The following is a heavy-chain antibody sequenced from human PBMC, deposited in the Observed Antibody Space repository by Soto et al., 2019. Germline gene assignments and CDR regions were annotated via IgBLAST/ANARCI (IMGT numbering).Heavy chain of an antibody. CDR1: GFTFDDYG. Sequence: AGGSLRLSCAASGFTFDDYGLSWVRQAPGKGLEWVSGINWNGGSTRYADSVKGRFTISRDNAKNSLYLQMNSLRAEDTALYYCASGMVGAPTYATDVWGQGPTVTLSS. V-gene: IGHV3-20*04. CDR2: INWNGGST. CDR3: ASGMVGAPTYATDV. J-gene: IGHJ6*02. D-gene: IGHD1-26*01.